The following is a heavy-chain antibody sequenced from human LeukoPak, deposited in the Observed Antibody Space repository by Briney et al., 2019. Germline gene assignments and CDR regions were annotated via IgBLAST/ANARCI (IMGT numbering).Heavy chain of an antibody. D-gene: IGHD3-10*01. Sequence: GGSLRLSCAASGFTVSSNYMSWVRQAPGKGLEWVSLIYSDGSTYYADFVKGRFTISRDNSKNTLYLQMNSLRAEDTAVYYCARNWFSTYFDYWGQGTLVTVSS. CDR2: IYSDGST. CDR3: ARNWFSTYFDY. V-gene: IGHV3-53*01. J-gene: IGHJ4*02. CDR1: GFTVSSNY.